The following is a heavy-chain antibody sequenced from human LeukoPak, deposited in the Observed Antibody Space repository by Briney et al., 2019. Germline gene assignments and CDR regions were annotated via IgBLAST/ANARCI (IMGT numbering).Heavy chain of an antibody. CDR3: ARDSVGATNYFDY. D-gene: IGHD1-26*01. Sequence: GGSLRLSCAASGFTFSSYAMHWVRQAPGKGLEWVAVISYDGSNKYYADSVKGRFTISRDNSKNTLYLQMNSLRAEDTAVYYCARDSVGATNYFDYWGQGTLVTVSS. V-gene: IGHV3-30-3*01. CDR1: GFTFSSYA. CDR2: ISYDGSNK. J-gene: IGHJ4*02.